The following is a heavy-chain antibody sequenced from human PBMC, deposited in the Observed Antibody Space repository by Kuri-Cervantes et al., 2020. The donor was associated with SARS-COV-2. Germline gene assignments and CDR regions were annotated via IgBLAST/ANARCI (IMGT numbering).Heavy chain of an antibody. J-gene: IGHJ4*02. D-gene: IGHD3/OR15-3a*01. CDR3: ARGFWTGFLFDS. Sequence: GSLRLPCSVSGFSVTSGSYYWSWLRQSPGKGLEWIGYIYYGGSTTYNPALKSRVTISIDMTNNQFFLNLKGASAADTAVYYCARGFWTGFLFDSWGQGSLVTVSS. V-gene: IGHV4-61*01. CDR1: GFSVTSGSYY. CDR2: IYYGGST.